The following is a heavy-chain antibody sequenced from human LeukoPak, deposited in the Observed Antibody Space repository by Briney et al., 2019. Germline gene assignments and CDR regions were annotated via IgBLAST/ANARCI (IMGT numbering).Heavy chain of an antibody. CDR2: IYHSGST. Sequence: SETLSLTCAVSGGSISSGGYSWSWIRQPPGKGLEWIGYIYHSGSTYYNPSLKSRVTISVDRSKNQFSLKLSSVTAADTAVYYCARHDYEAEYNWFDPWGQGTLVTVSS. CDR3: ARHDYEAEYNWFDP. V-gene: IGHV4-30-2*01. CDR1: GGSISSGGYS. J-gene: IGHJ5*02. D-gene: IGHD4-17*01.